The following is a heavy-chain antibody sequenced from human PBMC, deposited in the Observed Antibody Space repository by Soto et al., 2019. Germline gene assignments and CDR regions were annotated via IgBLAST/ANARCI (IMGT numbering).Heavy chain of an antibody. J-gene: IGHJ4*02. D-gene: IGHD6-19*01. Sequence: EDQLVESGGGLVKPGGSLRLSCAASGFSFDTYNMNWVRQAPGKGLEWVSSISSGRPDIFYADSVRGRFTISRDDAKKSLFLQMNSLRAEDTAVYYCAKQGIEVAGTDYFDYWGQGALVTVAS. CDR3: AKQGIEVAGTDYFDY. CDR1: GFSFDTYN. CDR2: ISSGRPDI. V-gene: IGHV3-21*02.